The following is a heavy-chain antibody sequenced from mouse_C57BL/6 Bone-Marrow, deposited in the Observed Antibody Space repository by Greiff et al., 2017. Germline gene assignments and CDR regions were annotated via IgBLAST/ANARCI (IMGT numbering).Heavy chain of an antibody. CDR3: AREVEDYGGLAY. D-gene: IGHD2-4*01. V-gene: IGHV1-55*01. J-gene: IGHJ3*01. CDR1: GYTFTSYW. CDR2: IYPGSGST. Sequence: QVQLQQPGAELVKPGASVKMSCKASGYTFTSYWITWVKQRPGQGLAWIGDIYPGSGSTNYNEKFKSKATLTVDTSSSTAYMPLSSLTSEDSAVYYCAREVEDYGGLAYWGQGTLVTVSA.